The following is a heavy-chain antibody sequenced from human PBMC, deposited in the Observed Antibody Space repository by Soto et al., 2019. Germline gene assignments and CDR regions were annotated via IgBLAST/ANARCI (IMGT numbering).Heavy chain of an antibody. CDR3: TRILWSSRRDAMDI. CDR2: IGTSGTPT. V-gene: IGHV3-23*01. J-gene: IGHJ6*02. CDR1: GFSFRNYA. D-gene: IGHD2-21*01. Sequence: GALRVNCIDFGFSFRNYAMAWARQAPGEDLEWVSAIGTSGTPTLYADSVKSRFSISRDDSRNTVSLQMNSLGVEDTATYYCTRILWSSRRDAMDIWGQGTTVTVSS.